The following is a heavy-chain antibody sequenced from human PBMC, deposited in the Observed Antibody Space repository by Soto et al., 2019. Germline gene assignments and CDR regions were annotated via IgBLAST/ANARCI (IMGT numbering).Heavy chain of an antibody. Sequence: PSETLSLTCTVSGGSISSGGYYWSWIRQHPGKGLEWIGYIYYSGSTYYNPSLKSRVTISVDTSKNQFSLKLSSVTAADTAVYYCARGSSEKRIQLWLIWGQGTLVTVSS. CDR1: GGSISSGGYY. J-gene: IGHJ4*02. CDR2: IYYSGST. CDR3: ARGSSEKRIQLWLI. V-gene: IGHV4-31*03. D-gene: IGHD5-18*01.